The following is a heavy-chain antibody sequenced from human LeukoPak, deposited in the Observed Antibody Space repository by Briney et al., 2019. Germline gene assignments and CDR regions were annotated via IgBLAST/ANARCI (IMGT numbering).Heavy chain of an antibody. V-gene: IGHV3-30*18. CDR1: GFTFSSYG. CDR3: AKAWGGYDYTSFYFDY. D-gene: IGHD5-12*01. CDR2: ISYDGSNK. Sequence: PGGSLRLSCAASGFTFSSYGMHWVRQAPGKGLEWVAVISYDGSNKYYADSVKGRFTISRDNSKNTLYLQMNSLRAEDTAVYYCAKAWGGYDYTSFYFDYWGQGTLVTVSS. J-gene: IGHJ4*02.